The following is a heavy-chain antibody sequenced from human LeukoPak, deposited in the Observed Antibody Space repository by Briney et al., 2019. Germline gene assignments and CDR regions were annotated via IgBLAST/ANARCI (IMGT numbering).Heavy chain of an antibody. D-gene: IGHD5-12*01. CDR1: GGSISSSSYY. V-gene: IGHV4-39*07. Sequence: SGTLSLTCTVSGGSISSSSYYWGWIRQPPGKGLEWIGSIYYSGSTYYNPSLKSRVTMSADTSKNQFSLKLSSVTAADTAVYCCARGSDYDQRVDYWGQGTLVTVSS. CDR2: IYYSGST. J-gene: IGHJ4*02. CDR3: ARGSDYDQRVDY.